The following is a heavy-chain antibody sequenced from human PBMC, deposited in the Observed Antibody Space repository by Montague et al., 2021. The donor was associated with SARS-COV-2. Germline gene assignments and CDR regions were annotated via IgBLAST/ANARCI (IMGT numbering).Heavy chain of an antibody. Sequence: SLRLSCAASGFTFSNYDINWVRQAPGKGPEWISYISTSAYTTSYAGSVKGRFTISRDNGKNSLYQQMNSLRVEDTAVYYCTRDYRSIVGDGLDIWGQGTKVTVSS. J-gene: IGHJ3*02. CDR1: GFTFSNYD. V-gene: IGHV3-48*03. D-gene: IGHD3-16*02. CDR2: ISTSAYTT. CDR3: TRDYRSIVGDGLDI.